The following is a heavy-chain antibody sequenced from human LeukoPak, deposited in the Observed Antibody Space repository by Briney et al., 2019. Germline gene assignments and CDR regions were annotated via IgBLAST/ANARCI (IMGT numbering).Heavy chain of an antibody. CDR2: FKTNSGQV. CDR3: ARSVPDYTRFDY. Sequence: GGSLRLSCVASGFAFSDYAMNWVRQAPGKGLEWVSTFKTNSGQVYYAESVRGRFTISRDNSKNTVYLQMSSLRAEDTALYYCARSVPDYTRFDYWGQGALVTVSP. J-gene: IGHJ4*02. CDR1: GFAFSDYA. V-gene: IGHV3-23*01. D-gene: IGHD4-11*01.